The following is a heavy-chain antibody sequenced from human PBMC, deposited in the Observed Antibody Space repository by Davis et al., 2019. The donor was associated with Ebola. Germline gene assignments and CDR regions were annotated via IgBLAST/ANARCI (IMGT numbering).Heavy chain of an antibody. CDR1: GYTFTRYG. J-gene: IGHJ5*02. D-gene: IGHD3-10*01. V-gene: IGHV1-18*01. Sequence: AASVKVSCKASGYTFTRYGISWVRQAPGQGLEWMGWISAYNGNTNYAQNLQGRVTMTTDTSTSTAYMEVRSLSYDDTAVCYCARAVTMVLPSGWFDPWGQGTLVTVSS. CDR2: ISAYNGNT. CDR3: ARAVTMVLPSGWFDP.